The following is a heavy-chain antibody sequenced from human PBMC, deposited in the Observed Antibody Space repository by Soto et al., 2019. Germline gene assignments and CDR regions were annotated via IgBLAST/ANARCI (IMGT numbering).Heavy chain of an antibody. Sequence: QVQLVQSGTEVKKPGSSVRVSCKASGGTSNRFAFSWVRQAPGQGLEWMGGSIPIFGTANYAPRFQGSVTITADESTSTGYMELSGLRSDDTATYYCATGRGSGGFVSWGQGSQVLVSS. CDR3: ATGRGSGGFVS. CDR1: GGTSNRFA. D-gene: IGHD3-16*01. V-gene: IGHV1-69*01. J-gene: IGHJ4*02. CDR2: SIPIFGTA.